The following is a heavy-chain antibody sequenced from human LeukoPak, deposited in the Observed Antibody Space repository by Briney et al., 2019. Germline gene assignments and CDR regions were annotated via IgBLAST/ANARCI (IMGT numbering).Heavy chain of an antibody. CDR3: AKGYYDFWSGYYMPGGMDV. D-gene: IGHD3-3*01. CDR1: GFTFSSYG. CDR2: ISYDGSNK. J-gene: IGHJ6*02. V-gene: IGHV3-30*18. Sequence: GSLRPFCAASGFTFSSYGMHWVRQAPGQGPEWVALISYDGSNKYYADSVKGRFTIYRDNSKNTLYLQMNSLRAEDTAVYYCAKGYYDFWSGYYMPGGMDVWGQGTTVTVSS.